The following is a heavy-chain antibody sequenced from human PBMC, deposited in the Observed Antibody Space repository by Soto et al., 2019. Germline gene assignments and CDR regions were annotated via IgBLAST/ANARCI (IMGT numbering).Heavy chain of an antibody. Sequence: SETLSLTCTVSGGSISSSSYYWGWIRQPPGKGLEWIGSIYYSGSTYYNPSLKSRVTISVDTSKNQFSLKLSSVTAADTAVYYCARLLLDSSGYYYDYFDYWGQGTLVTVSS. D-gene: IGHD3-22*01. J-gene: IGHJ4*02. CDR2: IYYSGST. V-gene: IGHV4-39*01. CDR1: GGSISSSSYY. CDR3: ARLLLDSSGYYYDYFDY.